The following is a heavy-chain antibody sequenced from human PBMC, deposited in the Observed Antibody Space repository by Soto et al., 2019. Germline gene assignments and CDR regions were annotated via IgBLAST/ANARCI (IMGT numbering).Heavy chain of an antibody. D-gene: IGHD5-12*01. CDR3: VRDMVATLDDCYYYAVDV. Sequence: ASVKVSCKPSGYSFTAYRLHWVRQAPGRGLEWMGWHNPQNGETSYVRKFRDRITMTSDTSISTAYLDLSRLTSDDTATYFCVRDMVATLDDCYYYAVDVWGQGTTVTVSS. CDR2: HNPQNGET. J-gene: IGHJ6*02. CDR1: GYSFTAYR. V-gene: IGHV1-2*02.